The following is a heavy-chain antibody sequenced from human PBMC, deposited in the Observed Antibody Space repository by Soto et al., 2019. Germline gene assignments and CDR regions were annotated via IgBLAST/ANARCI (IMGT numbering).Heavy chain of an antibody. V-gene: IGHV4-34*01. CDR3: ARGRITFDY. D-gene: IGHD3-10*01. Sequence: QVQLQQWGAGLLKPSETLSLTCAVYGGSFSGYYWSWIRHPPGKGLEWIGEINHSGSTNYNPSLKSRVTISVDTSKNQLSLKLSSVTAADTAVYYCARGRITFDYWGQGTLVTVSS. CDR2: INHSGST. J-gene: IGHJ4*02. CDR1: GGSFSGYY.